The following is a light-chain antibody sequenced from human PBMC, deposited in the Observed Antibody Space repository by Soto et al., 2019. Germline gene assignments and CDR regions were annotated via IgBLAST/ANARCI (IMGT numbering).Light chain of an antibody. CDR2: DVS. Sequence: QSALTQPASVSGSPGQSITISCTGTSSDVGAYNYVSWYQQHPGKAPKLMIYDVSSRPSGVSDRFSGSKSGNTASLTISGLQAEDEDDYYCSSYTSSSTGVFGGGTKLTVL. V-gene: IGLV2-14*03. CDR3: SSYTSSSTGV. CDR1: SSDVGAYNY. J-gene: IGLJ3*02.